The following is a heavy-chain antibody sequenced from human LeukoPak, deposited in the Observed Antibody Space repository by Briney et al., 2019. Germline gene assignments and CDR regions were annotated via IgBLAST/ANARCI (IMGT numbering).Heavy chain of an antibody. CDR2: IYPTDSDT. J-gene: IGHJ4*02. V-gene: IGHV5-51*01. Sequence: GESLKISCKGSEYSFSSYWIGWVRQMPGKGLEWMGIIYPTDSDTRYSPSFQGQVTISADKSISTAYLQWSSLRVTDTAMYYCVRHSRYCSSSMCHSDYWGQGTLVTVSS. D-gene: IGHD2-2*01. CDR1: EYSFSSYW. CDR3: VRHSRYCSSSMCHSDY.